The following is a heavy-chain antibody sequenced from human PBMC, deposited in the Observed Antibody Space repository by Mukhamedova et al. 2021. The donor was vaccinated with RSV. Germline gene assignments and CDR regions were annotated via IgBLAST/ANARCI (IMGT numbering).Heavy chain of an antibody. CDR3: ARDGLAVTMGGYFDS. V-gene: IGHV3-48*03. CDR2: ISGPGTTI. Sequence: APGKGLEWVSYISGPGTTIFYADSVKGRFTISRDNAKNSLYLQMNSLRAEDTAVYYCARDGLAVTMGGYFDSWGQGTLVSVSS. J-gene: IGHJ4*02. D-gene: IGHD3/OR15-3a*01.